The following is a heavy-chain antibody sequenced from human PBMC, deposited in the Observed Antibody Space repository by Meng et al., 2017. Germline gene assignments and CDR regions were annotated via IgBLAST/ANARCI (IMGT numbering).Heavy chain of an antibody. CDR1: GYTLTSYY. CDR3: ASSSGWGDPVYDY. CDR2: INPSGGST. V-gene: IGHV1-46*01. D-gene: IGHD2-21*01. J-gene: IGHJ4*02. Sequence: QGQRVQSGAWGKKRGASVKVACKASGYTLTSYYMHWVRQAPGQGLEWMGIINPSGGSTSYAQKFQGRVTMTRDTSTSTVYMELSSLRSEDTAVYYCASSSGWGDPVYDYWGQGTLVTVSS.